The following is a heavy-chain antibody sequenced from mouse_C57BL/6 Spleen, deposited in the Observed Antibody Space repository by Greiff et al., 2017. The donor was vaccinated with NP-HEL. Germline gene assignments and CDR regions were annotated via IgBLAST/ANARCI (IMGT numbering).Heavy chain of an antibody. V-gene: IGHV6-3*01. CDR2: IRLKSDNYAT. CDR1: GFTFSNYW. CDR3: TRYYGSSFLYFDV. D-gene: IGHD1-1*01. Sequence: EVKLVESGGGLVQPGGSMKLSCVASGFTFSNYWMNWVRQSPEKGLEWVAQIRLKSDNYATHYAESVKGRFTISRDDSKSSVYLQMNNLRAEDTGIYYCTRYYGSSFLYFDVWGTGTTVTVSS. J-gene: IGHJ1*03.